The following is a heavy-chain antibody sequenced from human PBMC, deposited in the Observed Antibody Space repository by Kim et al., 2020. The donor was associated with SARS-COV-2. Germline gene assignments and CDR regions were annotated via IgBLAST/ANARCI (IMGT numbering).Heavy chain of an antibody. Sequence: ASVKVSCKASGYTFTGYYMHWVRQAPGQGLEWMGRINPNSGGTNYAQKFQGSVTMTRDTSISTAYMELSRLRSDDTAVYYCAFDSSPRGWYFDLWGRGTLVTVSS. V-gene: IGHV1-2*06. D-gene: IGHD5-18*01. CDR2: INPNSGGT. CDR3: AFDSSPRGWYFDL. CDR1: GYTFTGYY. J-gene: IGHJ2*01.